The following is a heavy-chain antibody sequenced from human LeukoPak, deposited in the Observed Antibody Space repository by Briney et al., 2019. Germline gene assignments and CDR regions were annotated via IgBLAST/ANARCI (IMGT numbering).Heavy chain of an antibody. Sequence: GGSLRLSCAASGFTFSSYAMHWVRQAPGKGLEWVAVISYDGSNKYYADSVKGRFTISRDNSKNTLYLQMNSLRAEDTAVYYCASPTNSLYDSSGDYYFDYWGQGTLVTVSS. V-gene: IGHV3-30*04. CDR3: ASPTNSLYDSSGDYYFDY. D-gene: IGHD3-22*01. J-gene: IGHJ4*02. CDR2: ISYDGSNK. CDR1: GFTFSSYA.